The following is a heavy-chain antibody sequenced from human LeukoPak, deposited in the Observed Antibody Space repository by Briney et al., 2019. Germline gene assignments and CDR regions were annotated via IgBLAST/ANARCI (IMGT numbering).Heavy chain of an antibody. CDR1: GFTFSSYA. Sequence: PGGSLRLSCAASGFTFSSYAMSWVRQAPGKGLEWASAISGSGGSTYYADSVKGRFTISRDNSKNTLYLQMDSLRAEDTAVYYCAKDGGRAMGQQLAKPTYYFDYWGQGTLVTVSS. CDR3: AKDGGRAMGQQLAKPTYYFDY. D-gene: IGHD6-13*01. V-gene: IGHV3-23*01. CDR2: ISGSGGST. J-gene: IGHJ4*02.